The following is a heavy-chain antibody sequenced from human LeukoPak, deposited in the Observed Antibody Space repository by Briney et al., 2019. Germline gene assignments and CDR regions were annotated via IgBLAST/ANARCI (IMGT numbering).Heavy chain of an antibody. CDR3: AKDGPDYGDYYFDY. J-gene: IGHJ4*02. D-gene: IGHD4-17*01. CDR2: ISWTSGSI. Sequence: GGSLRVSCAASGFTFDDYAMHWVRQAPGEGLEWVSGISWTSGSIAYADSVKGRFTISRDNAKNSLYLQMNSLRAEDTALYYCAKDGPDYGDYYFDYWGQGTLVTVSS. V-gene: IGHV3-9*01. CDR1: GFTFDDYA.